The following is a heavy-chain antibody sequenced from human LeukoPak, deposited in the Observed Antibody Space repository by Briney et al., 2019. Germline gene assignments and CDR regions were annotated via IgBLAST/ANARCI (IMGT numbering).Heavy chain of an antibody. J-gene: IGHJ3*02. CDR1: GGSISSSSYY. D-gene: IGHD3-9*01. Sequence: SETLSLTCTVSGGSISSSSYYWGWTRQPPGKGLEWIGSIYYSGSTYYNPSLKSRVTISADTSKNQFSLKLSSVTAADTAVYYCAIVQYYDILTGYFAFDIWGQGTMVTVSS. CDR2: IYYSGST. CDR3: AIVQYYDILTGYFAFDI. V-gene: IGHV4-39*01.